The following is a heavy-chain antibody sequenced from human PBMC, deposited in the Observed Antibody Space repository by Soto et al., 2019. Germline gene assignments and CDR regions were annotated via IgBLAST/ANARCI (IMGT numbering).Heavy chain of an antibody. CDR1: GGSISSGGYY. J-gene: IGHJ3*02. D-gene: IGHD1-26*01. CDR3: ARSAWGLLRGLAFDI. V-gene: IGHV4-31*03. CDR2: IYYSGST. Sequence: TLSLTCTVSGGSISSGGYYWSWIRQHPGKGLEWIGYIYYSGSTYYNPSLKSRVTISVDTSKNQFSLKLSSVTAADTAVYYCARSAWGLLRGLAFDIWGQGTMVTVSS.